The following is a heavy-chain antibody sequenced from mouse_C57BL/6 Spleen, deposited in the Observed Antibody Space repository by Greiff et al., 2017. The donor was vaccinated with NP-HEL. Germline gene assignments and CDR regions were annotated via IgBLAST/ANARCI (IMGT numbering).Heavy chain of an antibody. D-gene: IGHD1-1*01. Sequence: QVQLQQSGAELVKPGASVKISCKASGYAFSSYWMNWVKQRPGQGLEWIGQIYPGDGDTNYNRKFKGKATLTADKSSSTAYMQLSSLTSEDSAVYFCASGITTVVPDYWGQGTTLTVSS. CDR1: GYAFSSYW. CDR3: ASGITTVVPDY. V-gene: IGHV1-80*01. J-gene: IGHJ2*01. CDR2: IYPGDGDT.